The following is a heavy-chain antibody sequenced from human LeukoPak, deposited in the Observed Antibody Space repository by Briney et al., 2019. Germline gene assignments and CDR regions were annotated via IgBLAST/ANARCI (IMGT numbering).Heavy chain of an antibody. V-gene: IGHV4-59*08. D-gene: IGHD3-22*01. J-gene: IGHJ3*01. Sequence: SETLSLTCTVSGVSITLYYWSWIRQPPGKGLEWIGNIYNSANTNYNPSLQSRVTMSVDTSKSQFSLQLTSVSAADTAVYYCARRFSSRSDGNGYYYGHDVFDVWGQGTLVTVSS. CDR2: IYNSANT. CDR1: GVSITLYY. CDR3: ARRFSSRSDGNGYYYGHDVFDV.